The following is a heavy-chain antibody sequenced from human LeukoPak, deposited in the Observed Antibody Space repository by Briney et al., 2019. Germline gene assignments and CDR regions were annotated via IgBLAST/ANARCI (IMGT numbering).Heavy chain of an antibody. V-gene: IGHV1-46*03. CDR3: ARDISYVGPVGGWFDT. CDR2: INPSGGST. Sequence: ASVKVSCKASGYPFTSYYMHWLRQAPRQGLEWMGIINPSGGSTSYAQKFQGRVTMTRDTSTSTVYMELSSLGSEDTAVYYCARDISYVGPVGGWFDTWGQGTLVTVSS. J-gene: IGHJ5*02. CDR1: GYPFTSYY. D-gene: IGHD3-16*01.